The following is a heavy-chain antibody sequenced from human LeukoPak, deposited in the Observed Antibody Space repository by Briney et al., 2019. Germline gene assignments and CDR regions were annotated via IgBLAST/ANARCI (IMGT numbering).Heavy chain of an antibody. CDR3: ARVGSGFTFDP. J-gene: IGHJ5*02. CDR2: ISSSSSYI. Sequence: GGSLRLSCAASGFTFSSYSMNWVRQAPGKGLKWVSSISSSSSYIYYADSVKGRFTISRDNAKNSLYLQMNSLRAEDTAVYYCARVGSGFTFDPWGQGTLVTVSS. D-gene: IGHD6-19*01. V-gene: IGHV3-21*01. CDR1: GFTFSSYS.